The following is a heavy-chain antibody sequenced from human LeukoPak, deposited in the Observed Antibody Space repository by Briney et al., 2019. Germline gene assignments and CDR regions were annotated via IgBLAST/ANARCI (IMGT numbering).Heavy chain of an antibody. CDR2: IIPIFGTA. V-gene: IGHV1-69*05. D-gene: IGHD2-2*01. Sequence: SVTVSCTASGGTFSSYAISWVRQAPGQGLEWMGGIIPIFGTANYAQKFQGRVTMTTDTSTSTAYMELRSLRSDDTAVYYCARAEYCSSTSCYSGGRLYSSSAGDYWGQGTLVTVSS. CDR1: GGTFSSYA. J-gene: IGHJ4*02. CDR3: ARAEYCSSTSCYSGGRLYSSSAGDY.